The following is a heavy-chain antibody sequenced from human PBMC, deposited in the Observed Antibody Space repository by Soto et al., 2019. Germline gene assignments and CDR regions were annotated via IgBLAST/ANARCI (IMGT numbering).Heavy chain of an antibody. CDR3: EREGYSFRFRGHWYGIDY. J-gene: IGHJ4*03. CDR1: GYTFTSYG. D-gene: IGHD5-18*01. V-gene: IGHV1-18*01. CDR2: ISAYNGNT. Sequence: QVQLVQSGAEVKKPGASVKVSCKASGYTFTSYGISWVRQAPGQGLEWMGWISAYNGNTKFAQKFQGRVTMTTDTSKSNAYMELRSLRSDEKVVLYCEREGYSFRFRGHWYGIDYWGQGNLVPRSS.